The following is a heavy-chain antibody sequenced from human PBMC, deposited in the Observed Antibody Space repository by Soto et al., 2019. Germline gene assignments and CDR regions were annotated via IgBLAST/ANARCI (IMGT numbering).Heavy chain of an antibody. CDR1: GGSISGYY. CDR3: ARQAYTSVAIAADY. V-gene: IGHV4-59*08. D-gene: IGHD5-12*01. Sequence: PSETLSLTCIVSGGSISGYYWSWIRQPPLKGLEWIGNIYYSGTTNYNPSLKSRVTISLDTSKNQFSLKMKSVTASDTAVYYCARQAYTSVAIAADYWGQGTLVTVSS. J-gene: IGHJ4*02. CDR2: IYYSGTT.